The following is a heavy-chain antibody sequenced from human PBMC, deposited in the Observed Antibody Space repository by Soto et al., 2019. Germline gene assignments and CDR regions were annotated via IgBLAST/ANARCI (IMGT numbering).Heavy chain of an antibody. V-gene: IGHV3-7*01. D-gene: IGHD1-1*01. J-gene: IGHJ6*02. CDR2: IKQDGSEK. CDR3: ARGTGTAYYYYGMDV. Sequence: GGSLRLSCAASGFTFSSYWMSWVRQAPGKGLEWVANIKQDGSEKYYVDSVKGRFTISRDNAKNSLYLQMNSLRAEDTAVYYCARGTGTAYYYYGMDVWGQGTTVTVSS. CDR1: GFTFSSYW.